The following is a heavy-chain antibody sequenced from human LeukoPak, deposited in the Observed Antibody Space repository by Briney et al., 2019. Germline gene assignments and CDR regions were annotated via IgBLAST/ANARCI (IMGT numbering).Heavy chain of an antibody. V-gene: IGHV4-30-4*01. Sequence: PSETLSLTCAVSGGPISSATYYWSWIRQPPGKGLELVGHIYNSGRTYYNPSLKRRLTMSLDTSRNQFSLRLSSVTAADTAVYHCARVADEFGDYGFDSWGEGTLVTVSS. CDR3: ARVADEFGDYGFDS. D-gene: IGHD4-17*01. J-gene: IGHJ4*02. CDR1: GGPISSATYY. CDR2: IYNSGRT.